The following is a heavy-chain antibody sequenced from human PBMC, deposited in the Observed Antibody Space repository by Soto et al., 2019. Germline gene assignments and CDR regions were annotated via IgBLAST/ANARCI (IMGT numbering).Heavy chain of an antibody. V-gene: IGHV1-2*02. CDR1: GYTFSDYY. J-gene: IGHJ4*02. D-gene: IGHD6-19*01. CDR3: ARLQIEVAGTN. Sequence: ASVKVSCKASGYTFSDYYMHWVRQAPGQGLELMGWINANSGGTTYAQKFQGRVTMTRDTSISTAYMELSRLSSDDTAIYYCARLQIEVAGTNWGQGTLVTVYS. CDR2: INANSGGT.